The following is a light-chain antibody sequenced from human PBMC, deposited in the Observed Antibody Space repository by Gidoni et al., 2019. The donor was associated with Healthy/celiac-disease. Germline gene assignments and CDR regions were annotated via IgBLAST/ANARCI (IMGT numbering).Light chain of an antibody. Sequence: SPLTQPRSPSRSPAPAVTISCTGTTSDVGGYNYVSWYQQHPGKAPKLMIYDVSKRPSGVPDRFSGSKPGNTASLTISGLQAEDEAEYYCWPYAGSYAWVFGGGTKLTVL. CDR2: DVS. CDR3: WPYAGSYAWV. J-gene: IGLJ2*01. CDR1: TSDVGGYNY. V-gene: IGLV2-11*01.